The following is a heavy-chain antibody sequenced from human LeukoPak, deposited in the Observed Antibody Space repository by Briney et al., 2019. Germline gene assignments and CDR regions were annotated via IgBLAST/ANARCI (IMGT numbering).Heavy chain of an antibody. V-gene: IGHV4-39*07. D-gene: IGHD6-13*01. CDR3: VRADYSSSWSHEYFYMDV. CDR1: GGSISSSSYY. Sequence: SETLSLTCTVSGGSISSSSYYWGWLRQPPGKGLEWIGSIYHSGNTYYNPSLKSLVTMSVNTSKNQFSLNLRSVTAADTAVYYCVRADYSSSWSHEYFYMDVWGKGTTVTVSS. J-gene: IGHJ6*03. CDR2: IYHSGNT.